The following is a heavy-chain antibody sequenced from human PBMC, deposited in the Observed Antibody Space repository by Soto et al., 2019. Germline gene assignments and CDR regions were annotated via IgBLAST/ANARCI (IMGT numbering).Heavy chain of an antibody. Sequence: GGSLRLSCAASGFTFSSYAMSWVRQAPGKGLEWVSAISGSGGSTYYADSVKGRFTISRDTSKNTLYLQMNSLRAEDTAVYYFSKDLGVAQLVFSTGHWGMDVWGQGTTVTVSS. D-gene: IGHD6-6*01. CDR2: ISGSGGST. V-gene: IGHV3-23*01. J-gene: IGHJ6*02. CDR3: SKDLGVAQLVFSTGHWGMDV. CDR1: GFTFSSYA.